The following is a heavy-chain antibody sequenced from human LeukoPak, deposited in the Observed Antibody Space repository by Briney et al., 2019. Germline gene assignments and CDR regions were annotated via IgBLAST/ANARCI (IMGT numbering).Heavy chain of an antibody. Sequence: SETLSLTCTVSGGSISSYYWSWMRQPSGKGLEWIGYIYYSGSTNYNPSLKSRVTISVDTSKNQFSLKLSSVTAADTAVYYCARDRGDGYNYLLDYWGQGTLVTVSS. CDR2: IYYSGST. D-gene: IGHD5-24*01. CDR3: ARDRGDGYNYLLDY. CDR1: GGSISSYY. V-gene: IGHV4-59*01. J-gene: IGHJ4*02.